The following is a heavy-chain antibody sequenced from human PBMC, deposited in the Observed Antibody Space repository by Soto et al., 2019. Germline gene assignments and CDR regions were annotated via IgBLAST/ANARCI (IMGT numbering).Heavy chain of an antibody. CDR1: GFTFSGSA. D-gene: IGHD1-1*01. Sequence: EVQLVESGGGLVQPGGSLKLSCAASGFTFSGSAMHWVRQASGKGLEGVGRIRSKANSYATAYAASVKGRFTISRDDSKNTAYLQMNSLKTEDTAVYYCTRRTQLERRKLYYYYYMDVWGKGTTVTVSS. CDR2: IRSKANSYAT. V-gene: IGHV3-73*01. J-gene: IGHJ6*03. CDR3: TRRTQLERRKLYYYYYMDV.